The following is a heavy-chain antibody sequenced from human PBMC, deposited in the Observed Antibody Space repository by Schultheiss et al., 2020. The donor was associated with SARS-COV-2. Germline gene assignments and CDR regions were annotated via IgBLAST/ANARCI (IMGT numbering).Heavy chain of an antibody. CDR3: ARARSVTAYFQH. CDR2: ISAYNGNT. D-gene: IGHD2-21*02. Sequence: ASVKVSCKASGYTFTSYGISWVRQAPGQGLEWMGWISAYNGNTNYAQKLQGRVTMTRNTSISTAYMELSSLRAEDTAVYYCARARSVTAYFQHWGQGTLVTVSS. CDR1: GYTFTSYG. J-gene: IGHJ1*01. V-gene: IGHV1-18*01.